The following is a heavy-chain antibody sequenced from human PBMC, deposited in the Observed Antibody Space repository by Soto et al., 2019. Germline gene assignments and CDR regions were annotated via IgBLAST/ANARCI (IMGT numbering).Heavy chain of an antibody. Sequence: EVQLLESGGGLVQPGRSLRLSCTASGFTFSSHAMTWVRQAPGKGLEWVSGLSDSGDSIYYADSVKGRFTIYRDNSMNTLYLQMNTLRVEDTAVYYCAKVSSSWYAGFFDIWGQGNLVTVSS. J-gene: IGHJ4*02. CDR3: AKVSSSWYAGFFDI. CDR1: GFTFSSHA. CDR2: LSDSGDSI. D-gene: IGHD6-13*01. V-gene: IGHV3-23*01.